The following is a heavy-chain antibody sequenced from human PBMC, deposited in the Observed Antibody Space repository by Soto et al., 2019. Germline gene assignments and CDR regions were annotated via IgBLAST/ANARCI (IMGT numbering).Heavy chain of an antibody. CDR1: GFTFNNYG. CDR3: ARGNWNYGYFDY. V-gene: IGHV3-33*01. J-gene: IGHJ4*02. Sequence: QVQLVESGGGVVQPGRSLRLSCAASGFTFNNYGMHWVSQAPGKGLEWVAVIWYDGSYKYNADSVKGRFTISRDTSKNTLYLQMNSLRGEDTAVYHCARGNWNYGYFDYWGQGTLVTVSS. CDR2: IWYDGSYK. D-gene: IGHD1-7*01.